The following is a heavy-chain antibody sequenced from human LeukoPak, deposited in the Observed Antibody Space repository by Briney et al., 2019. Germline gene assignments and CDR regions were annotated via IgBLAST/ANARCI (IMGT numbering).Heavy chain of an antibody. Sequence: SETLSLTCTVSGDSISSRSYYWGWIRQPPGKGLEWIGSIYYSGSTYYNPSLKSRVTISVNTSKNQFSLKLSSVTAADTAVYYCASPAPYRYSGYDYMPWSQGTLVTVSS. V-gene: IGHV4-39*01. D-gene: IGHD5-12*01. CDR1: GDSISSRSYY. CDR3: ASPAPYRYSGYDYMP. CDR2: IYYSGST. J-gene: IGHJ5*02.